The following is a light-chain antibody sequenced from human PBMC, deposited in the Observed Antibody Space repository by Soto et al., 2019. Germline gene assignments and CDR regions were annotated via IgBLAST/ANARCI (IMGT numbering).Light chain of an antibody. Sequence: DIQMTQSPSSLSASVGDRVTITCRASRSISNDLNLYQQKSGKVPRLLIYAASSLQPGVPSRFSGTGTGTAFTLTITSLQPEDSATYFCQQSYSVPRFGPGTRVDLK. J-gene: IGKJ1*01. CDR2: AAS. CDR3: QQSYSVPR. V-gene: IGKV1-39*01. CDR1: RSISND.